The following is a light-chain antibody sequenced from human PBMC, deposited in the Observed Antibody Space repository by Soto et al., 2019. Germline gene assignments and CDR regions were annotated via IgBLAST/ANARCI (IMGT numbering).Light chain of an antibody. CDR3: SSYTSSSTYV. CDR2: EVS. CDR1: SSDVGGYNY. Sequence: QSVLTQPASVSGSPGQSITISCTGTSSDVGGYNYVSWYQQHPGKAPKLMIYEVSNRPSGVSNRFSGSKSDNTASLTISGLQAEDEDDYYCSSYTSSSTYVFGTGTKV. V-gene: IGLV2-14*01. J-gene: IGLJ1*01.